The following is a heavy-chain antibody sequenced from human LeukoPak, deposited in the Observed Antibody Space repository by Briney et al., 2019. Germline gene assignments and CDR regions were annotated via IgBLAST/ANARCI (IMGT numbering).Heavy chain of an antibody. CDR2: ISYDGSNK. CDR3: AKDHIVVVVAATPMIDY. J-gene: IGHJ4*02. V-gene: IGHV3-30*18. Sequence: PGGSLRLSCAASGFTFSSYGMHWVRQAPGKGLEWVAVISYDGSNKYYADSVKGRFTTSRDNSKNTLYLQMNSLRAEDTAVYYCAKDHIVVVVAATPMIDYWGQGTLVTVSS. D-gene: IGHD2-15*01. CDR1: GFTFSSYG.